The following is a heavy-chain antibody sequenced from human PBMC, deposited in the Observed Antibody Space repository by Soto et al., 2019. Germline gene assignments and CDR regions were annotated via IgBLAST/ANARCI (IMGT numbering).Heavy chain of an antibody. CDR2: SSVYNGNT. D-gene: IGHD2-2*01. CDR3: ARDAGYWIGTSCLVRWFDP. CDR1: GYTFTRFG. V-gene: IGHV1-18*01. Sequence: QVHLVQSGAEVKKPGASVRVSCKASGYTFTRFGISWVRQAPGQGLEWMGWSSVYNGNTNYAQKLQGRITLTTDTSTSTSYMELRSLRPDDTAVYFCARDAGYWIGTSCLVRWFDPCGQGTLVTVSS. J-gene: IGHJ5*02.